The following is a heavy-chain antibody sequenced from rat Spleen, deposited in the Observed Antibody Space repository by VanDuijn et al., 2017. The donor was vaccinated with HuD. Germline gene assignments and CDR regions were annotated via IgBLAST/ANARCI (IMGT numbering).Heavy chain of an antibody. J-gene: IGHJ3*01. CDR1: GFSLTSNG. Sequence: QVQLKESGPGLMQPSEALSLTCTVSGFSLTSNGVGWIRQPLGKGLVWMGTIWAGGSTNYNSAVQSRLSISRDTSKSQVFLKMNSLQPEDTAIYFCTREGHTMDRATYWFAYWGQGTLVTVSS. CDR3: TREGHTMDRATYWFAY. CDR2: IWAGGST. D-gene: IGHD1-9*01. V-gene: IGHV2-72*01.